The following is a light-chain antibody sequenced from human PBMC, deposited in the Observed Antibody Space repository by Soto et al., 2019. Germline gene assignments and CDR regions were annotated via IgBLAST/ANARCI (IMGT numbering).Light chain of an antibody. CDR2: GAS. Sequence: EGVLTQSPGRLSLSPGDRATLSFRASQSVGGNVAWYQQIPGQPPKLLIFGASSRATGIADKFSGSGSGTDFTLSISRQEPEDFAVYYCQQYGSSPITFGQGTRLEIK. V-gene: IGKV3-20*01. CDR3: QQYGSSPIT. J-gene: IGKJ5*01. CDR1: QSVGGN.